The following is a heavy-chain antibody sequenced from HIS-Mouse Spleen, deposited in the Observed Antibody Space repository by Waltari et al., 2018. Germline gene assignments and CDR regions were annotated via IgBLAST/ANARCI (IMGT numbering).Heavy chain of an antibody. CDR2: ISYDGSNK. CDR1: GFTFVSYA. Sequence: QVQLVESGGGVVQPGRSLRLSCAASGFTFVSYAMHWFRQAPGKGLEWVAVISYDGSNKYYADSVKGRFTISRDNSKNTLYLQMNSLRAEDTAVYYCAKDRLYDSSGYYFDAFDIWGQGTMVTVSS. CDR3: AKDRLYDSSGYYFDAFDI. V-gene: IGHV3-30*18. J-gene: IGHJ3*02. D-gene: IGHD3-22*01.